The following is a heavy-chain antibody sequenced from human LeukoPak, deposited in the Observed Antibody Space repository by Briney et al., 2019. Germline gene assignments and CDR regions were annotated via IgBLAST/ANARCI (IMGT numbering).Heavy chain of an antibody. V-gene: IGHV4-61*02. CDR2: IHPSGIT. D-gene: IGHD2-2*01. J-gene: IGHJ3*02. Sequence: PSQTLFLTCTVSGGSITSGNYHWSWIRQPAGKGLEWIGRIHPSGITNFNPSLRSRVTIALDTSKNQFSLMLSSVTAADTAVYFCARTVVPAAPGAFDIWGQGTRVTVSS. CDR1: GGSITSGNYH. CDR3: ARTVVPAAPGAFDI.